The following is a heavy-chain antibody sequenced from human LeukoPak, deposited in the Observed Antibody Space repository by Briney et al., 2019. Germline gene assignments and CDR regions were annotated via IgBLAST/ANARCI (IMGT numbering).Heavy chain of an antibody. CDR1: GYTFTGYY. V-gene: IGHV1-2*02. CDR2: INPNSGGT. J-gene: IGHJ4*02. CDR3: ARRGSSFDSPFFDY. D-gene: IGHD6-6*01. Sequence: ASVKVSCKASGYTFTGYYMHWVRQAPGQGLEWMGWINPNSGGTNYAQKFQGRVTMTRDTSISTAYMELSRLRSDDTAVYYCARRGSSFDSPFFDYWGQGTLVTVSS.